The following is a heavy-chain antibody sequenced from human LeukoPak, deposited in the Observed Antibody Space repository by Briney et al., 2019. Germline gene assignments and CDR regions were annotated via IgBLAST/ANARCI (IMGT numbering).Heavy chain of an antibody. CDR3: ARGTTYYDYVWGSYRLYYFDY. D-gene: IGHD3-16*02. V-gene: IGHV3-48*04. Sequence: PGGSLRLSCAASGFTFSSYSMNWVRQAPGKGLEWVSYISSSSSTIYYADSVKGRFTISRDNAKNSLYLQMNSLRAEDTAVYYCARGTTYYDYVWGSYRLYYFDYWGQGTLVTVSS. CDR2: ISSSSSTI. J-gene: IGHJ4*02. CDR1: GFTFSSYS.